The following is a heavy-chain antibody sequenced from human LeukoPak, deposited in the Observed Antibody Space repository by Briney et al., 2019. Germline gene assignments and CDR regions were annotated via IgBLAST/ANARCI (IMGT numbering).Heavy chain of an antibody. D-gene: IGHD2-15*01. V-gene: IGHV1-2*02. Sequence: EASVKVSCKTSGYSFSGYFMNWVRQAPGQGLEWMGWINPNSGDTNYAQKFQGRVTMTRDTSISTVYMELRRLRYDDTAAYYCARGPLEYCSGGTCYSGRNWFDPWGQGTLVTVSS. CDR1: GYSFSGYF. J-gene: IGHJ5*02. CDR2: INPNSGDT. CDR3: ARGPLEYCSGGTCYSGRNWFDP.